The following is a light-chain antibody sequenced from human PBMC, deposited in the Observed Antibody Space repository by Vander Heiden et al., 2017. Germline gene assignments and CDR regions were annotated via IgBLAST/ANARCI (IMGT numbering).Light chain of an antibody. J-gene: IGKJ5*01. CDR2: RAS. Sequence: EIVMTQSPATLAVSPGERATLSCRASEGVGSLLAWYRQKPGQAPRLLTYRASTRATGIPARFSGSGSGTEFTLTISSLESEDFAVYYCQQYNKWPITFGQGTRLEIE. CDR3: QQYNKWPIT. CDR1: EGVGSL. V-gene: IGKV3D-15*01.